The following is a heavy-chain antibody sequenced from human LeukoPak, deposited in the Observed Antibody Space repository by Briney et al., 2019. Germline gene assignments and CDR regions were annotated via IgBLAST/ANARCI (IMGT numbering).Heavy chain of an antibody. V-gene: IGHV3-11*06. CDR3: ARGEDYYDILTGYYKGVFDY. J-gene: IGHJ4*02. CDR2: ISSTGIYT. CDR1: GFTFSDYY. D-gene: IGHD3-9*01. Sequence: PGGSLRLSCAASGFTFSDYYMSWIRQAPGKGLEWISYISSTGIYTNYADSVKGRFTISRDNAKNSLYLQMNSLRAEDTAVYYCARGEDYYDILTGYYKGVFDYWGQGTLVTVSS.